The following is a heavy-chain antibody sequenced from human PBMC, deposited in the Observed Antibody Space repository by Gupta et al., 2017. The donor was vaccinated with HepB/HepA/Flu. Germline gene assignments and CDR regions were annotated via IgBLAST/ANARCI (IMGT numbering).Heavy chain of an antibody. D-gene: IGHD3-16*01. CDR2: INWNGGST. Sequence: EVQLVESGGGLFGLGGSLRLPWEPSGLPFEDYGMSWVRQAPGKGLEWVSGINWNGGSTGYADSVKGRFTISRDNAKNSLYLQMNSLRAEDTALYYCARDSYDMANYYYMDVWGKGTTVTVSS. CDR3: ARDSYDMANYYYMDV. J-gene: IGHJ6*03. V-gene: IGHV3-20*04. CDR1: GLPFEDYG.